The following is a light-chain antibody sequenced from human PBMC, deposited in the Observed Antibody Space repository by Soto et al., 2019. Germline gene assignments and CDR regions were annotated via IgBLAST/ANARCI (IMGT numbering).Light chain of an antibody. Sequence: EIGLTQSPGTLSLSPGERATLSCRASQSVSRSYLAWYQQKPGQAPRLLIYGASSRATGIPDRFSGSGSGTDFTLTISRLEPEDFAVYYCQQYGSSPFPFGPGTKVDIK. V-gene: IGKV3-20*01. J-gene: IGKJ3*01. CDR2: GAS. CDR3: QQYGSSPFP. CDR1: QSVSRSY.